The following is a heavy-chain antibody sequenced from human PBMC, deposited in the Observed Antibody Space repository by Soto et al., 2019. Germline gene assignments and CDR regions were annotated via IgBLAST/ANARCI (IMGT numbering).Heavy chain of an antibody. D-gene: IGHD3-22*01. Sequence: VESVNISCKGSENTFVGYWITWVLQKPGKGVEGMGRIDPSDSQTYYSPSFPGHVTISVTKSITTVFLQWSSLRASDTAMYYCARQIYDSDTGPNFKYYFDSWGQGTPVTVSS. CDR3: ARQIYDSDTGPNFKYYFDS. J-gene: IGHJ4*02. V-gene: IGHV5-10-1*01. CDR1: ENTFVGYW. CDR2: IDPSDSQT.